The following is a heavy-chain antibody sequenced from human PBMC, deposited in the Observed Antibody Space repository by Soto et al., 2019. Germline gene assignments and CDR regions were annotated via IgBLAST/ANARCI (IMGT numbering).Heavy chain of an antibody. CDR1: GGSSSSIW. V-gene: IGHV4-4*02. CDR2: IYHSGST. D-gene: IGHD3-10*01. CDR3: ARSYMVRGVANWFDP. Sequence: SETLSLTSTVSGGSSSSIWWSWVRQPPGKGLEWIGEIYHSGSTNYNPSLKSRVTISVDKSKNQFSLKLSSVTAADTAVYYCARSYMVRGVANWFDPWGQGTLVPVSS. J-gene: IGHJ5*02.